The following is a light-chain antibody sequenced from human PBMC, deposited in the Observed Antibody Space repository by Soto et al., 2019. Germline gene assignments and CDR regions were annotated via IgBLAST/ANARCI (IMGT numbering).Light chain of an antibody. CDR1: QSVSSSS. CDR2: GAS. V-gene: IGKV3-20*01. CDR3: QQYRMSPNT. Sequence: SVLTQSPGTLDLSPGERATLACRASQSVSSSSLAWYQLRPGQAPRLLIYGASTRATGIPDRFSGSGSGTDFSLTIRGLKPEDFAVYYCQQYRMSPNTFGQRTRPEIK. J-gene: IGKJ5*01.